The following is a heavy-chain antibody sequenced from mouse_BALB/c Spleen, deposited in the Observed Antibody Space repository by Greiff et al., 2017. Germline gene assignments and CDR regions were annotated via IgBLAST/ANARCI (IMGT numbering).Heavy chain of an antibody. V-gene: IGHV1S81*02. J-gene: IGHJ4*01. CDR3: ARVTFYAMDY. Sequence: QVQLQQPGAELVKPGASVKLSCKASGYTFTSYWMHWVKQRPGQGLEWIGEINPSNGRTNYNEKFKSKATLTVDKSSSTAYMQLSSLTSEDSAVYYCARVTFYAMDYWGQGTSVTVSS. CDR1: GYTFTSYW. CDR2: INPSNGRT.